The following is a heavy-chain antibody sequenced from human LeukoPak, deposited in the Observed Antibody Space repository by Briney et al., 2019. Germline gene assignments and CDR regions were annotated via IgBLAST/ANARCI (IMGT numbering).Heavy chain of an antibody. Sequence: GGSLRLSCAASGFTFSSYSMNWVRQAPGKGLEWVSYISSSSSTIYYADSVKGRFTISRDNAKNSLYLQMNSLRAEDTAVYYCARDLWFGEPHVNWFDPWGQGTLVTVSS. CDR2: ISSSSSTI. J-gene: IGHJ5*02. D-gene: IGHD3-10*01. CDR3: ARDLWFGEPHVNWFDP. CDR1: GFTFSSYS. V-gene: IGHV3-48*04.